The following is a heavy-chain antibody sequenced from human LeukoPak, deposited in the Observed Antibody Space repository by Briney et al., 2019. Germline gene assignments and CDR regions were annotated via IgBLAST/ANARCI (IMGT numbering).Heavy chain of an antibody. V-gene: IGHV1-69*04. CDR3: ARVTFSDNIADVNYYYMDV. CDR1: GGTFSSYA. CDR2: IIPILGIA. D-gene: IGHD6-13*01. J-gene: IGHJ6*03. Sequence: SVKVSCKASGGTFSSYAISWVRQAPGQGLEWMGRIIPILGIANYAQKFQGRVTITADKSTSTAYMELSSLRSEDTAVYYCARVTFSDNIADVNYYYMDVWGKGTTVTVSS.